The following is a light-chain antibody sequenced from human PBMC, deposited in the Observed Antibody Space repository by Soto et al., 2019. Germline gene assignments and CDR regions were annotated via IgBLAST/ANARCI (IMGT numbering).Light chain of an antibody. J-gene: IGLJ2*01. CDR1: SSDVGGYNY. Sequence: QSALTQPASVSGSPGQSITISCTGTSSDVGGYNYVSWYQQHPGKAPKLMIYDVSNRPSGVSNRFSGSKSGNTASLTISGLQAKDEADYYCISYTTSGSLVFGGGTKLTVL. CDR3: ISYTTSGSLV. CDR2: DVS. V-gene: IGLV2-14*01.